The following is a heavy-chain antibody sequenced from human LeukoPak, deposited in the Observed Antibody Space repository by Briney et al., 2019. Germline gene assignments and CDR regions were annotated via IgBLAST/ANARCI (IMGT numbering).Heavy chain of an antibody. V-gene: IGHV4-38-2*02. CDR2: IFHRGTT. Sequence: SETLSLTCSVSGYSISSAFYWGWIRVPPGKGLEWIGSIFHRGTTYYNSSLKSRVNISIDTSKNQFSLNLNSLTAEDTAVYYCARGVIVATFKYYYYMDVWGKGTTVTIS. CDR3: ARGVIVATFKYYYYMDV. J-gene: IGHJ6*03. D-gene: IGHD5-12*01. CDR1: GYSISSAFY.